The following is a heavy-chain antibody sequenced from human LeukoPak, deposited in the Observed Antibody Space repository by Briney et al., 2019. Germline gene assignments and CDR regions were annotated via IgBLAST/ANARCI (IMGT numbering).Heavy chain of an antibody. J-gene: IGHJ3*02. CDR2: IYRGGST. V-gene: IGHV3-53*01. CDR3: ARWIIGSTSSEDAFDI. Sequence: GGSLRLSCAASGFTVNSNYMSWVRQAPGKGLEWVSVIYRGGSTYYADSVKGRFTISRDNSKNTLSLQMSSLRAEDTAVYYCARWIIGSTSSEDAFDIWGQGTMVTVSS. CDR1: GFTVNSNY. D-gene: IGHD2-2*01.